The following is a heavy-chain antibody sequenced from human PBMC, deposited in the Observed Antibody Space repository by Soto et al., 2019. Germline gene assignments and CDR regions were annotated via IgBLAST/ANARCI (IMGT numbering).Heavy chain of an antibody. CDR3: ARVWFGESSTLDWFDP. CDR1: GGSISSSNW. J-gene: IGHJ5*02. Sequence: QVQLPESGPGLVKPSGTLSLTCADSGGSISSSNWWSWVRHPPGKGLEWIGEIYHSGSTNYNPSLKNRVTISVDKSKNQFSLKLSSVTAADTAVYYCARVWFGESSTLDWFDPWGQGTLVTVSS. CDR2: IYHSGST. V-gene: IGHV4-4*02. D-gene: IGHD3-10*01.